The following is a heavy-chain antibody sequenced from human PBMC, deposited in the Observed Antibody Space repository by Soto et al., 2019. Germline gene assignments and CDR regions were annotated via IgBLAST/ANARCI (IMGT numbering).Heavy chain of an antibody. Sequence: GGSLRLSCAGSGFTFSNYAMSWVRQAPGKGLEWVSGITISGTNTCYADSVKGRFTISRDNFKTTLYLQMNSLRAEDTAVYYCVAKKIAAIPPTNWGQGTLVTVSS. CDR3: VAKKIAAIPPTN. V-gene: IGHV3-23*01. CDR2: ITISGTNT. D-gene: IGHD6-13*01. J-gene: IGHJ4*02. CDR1: GFTFSNYA.